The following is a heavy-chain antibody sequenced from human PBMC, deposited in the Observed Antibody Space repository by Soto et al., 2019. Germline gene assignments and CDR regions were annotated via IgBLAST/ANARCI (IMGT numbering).Heavy chain of an antibody. V-gene: IGHV4-59*08. CDR1: GGSISSYY. J-gene: IGHJ4*02. Sequence: SETLSLTCTVSGGSISSYYWSWIRQPPGKGLEWIGYIYYSGSTNYNPSLNSRVTISVATSKNQSSLKLSSVTDAATAVYSCARQRIVATIRVFDYWGQGTLVTVSS. D-gene: IGHD5-12*01. CDR3: ARQRIVATIRVFDY. CDR2: IYYSGST.